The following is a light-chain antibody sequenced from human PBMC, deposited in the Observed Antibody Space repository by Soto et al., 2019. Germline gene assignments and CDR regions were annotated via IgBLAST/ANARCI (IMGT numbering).Light chain of an antibody. CDR3: QQYDSFSLT. CDR2: KAS. CDR1: QSISSW. Sequence: DIQMTQSPSTLSASVGDRVAITCRVSQSISSWLAWYQQKPGKAPKLLIQKASTLESGVPSRFSGSGSGTEFTLTISSLQPDDFATYYCQQYDSFSLTFGGGTKVEIK. V-gene: IGKV1-5*03. J-gene: IGKJ4*01.